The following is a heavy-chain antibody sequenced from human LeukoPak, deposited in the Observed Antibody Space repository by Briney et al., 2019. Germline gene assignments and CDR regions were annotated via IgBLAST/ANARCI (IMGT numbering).Heavy chain of an antibody. CDR3: ARDSYDFWSGYYIDY. CDR1: GFTFSSYW. CDR2: IKQDGSEK. V-gene: IGHV3-7*01. Sequence: GGSLRLSCAASGFTFSSYWMSWVRQAPGKGLEWVANIKQDGSEKYYVDSVKGRFTISRGNAKNSLYLQMNSLRAEDTAVYYCARDSYDFWSGYYIDYWGQGTLVTVSS. J-gene: IGHJ4*02. D-gene: IGHD3-3*01.